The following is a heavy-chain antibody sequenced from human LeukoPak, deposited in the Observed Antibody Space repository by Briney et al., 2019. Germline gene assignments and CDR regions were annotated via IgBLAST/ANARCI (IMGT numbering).Heavy chain of an antibody. V-gene: IGHV3-74*01. CDR1: GSTFSSNW. CDR3: ARGRVGSSYYMDV. Sequence: PGGPLRPSCAASGSTFSSNWTHWFGQSPGKGLGWVACINSDGRSPTYADSVKGRFSIYRDHAKNTLYLQMNSLRAEDTAVYYCARGRVGSSYYMDVWGKGTTVTVSS. J-gene: IGHJ6*03. D-gene: IGHD1-1*01. CDR2: INSDGRSP.